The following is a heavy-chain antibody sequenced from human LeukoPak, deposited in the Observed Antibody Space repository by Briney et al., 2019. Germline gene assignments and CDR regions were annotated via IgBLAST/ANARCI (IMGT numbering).Heavy chain of an antibody. V-gene: IGHV4-59*01. CDR2: IYYSGST. J-gene: IGHJ4*02. CDR3: ARGSSAFYYLDY. CDR1: GGSISSYY. D-gene: IGHD6-13*01. Sequence: SETLSLTCTVSGGSISSYYWSWIRQPPGKGLEWIGYIYYSGSTNYNPSLKSRVTISVDTSKNQFSLKLSSVTAADTAIYYCARGSSAFYYLDYWGQGTLVTVSS.